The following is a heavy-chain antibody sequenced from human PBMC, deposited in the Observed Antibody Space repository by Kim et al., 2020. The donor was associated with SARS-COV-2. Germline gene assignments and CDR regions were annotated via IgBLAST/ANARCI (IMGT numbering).Heavy chain of an antibody. CDR1: GFTFSSYE. V-gene: IGHV3-48*03. D-gene: IGHD3-22*01. Sequence: GGSLRLSCAASGFTFSSYEMNWVRQAPGKGLEWVSYISSSGSTIYYADSVKGRFTISRDNAKNSLYLQMNSLRAEDTAVYYCARAGNYYDSSGYPFDYWGQGTLVTVSS. CDR2: ISSSGSTI. J-gene: IGHJ4*02. CDR3: ARAGNYYDSSGYPFDY.